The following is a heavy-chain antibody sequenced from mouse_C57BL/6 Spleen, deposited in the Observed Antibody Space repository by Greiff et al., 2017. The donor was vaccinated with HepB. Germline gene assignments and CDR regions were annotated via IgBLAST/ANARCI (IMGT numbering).Heavy chain of an antibody. CDR2: IDPSDSET. V-gene: IGHV1-52*01. J-gene: IGHJ3*01. CDR1: GYTFTSYW. Sequence: QVQLQQPGAELVRPGSSVKLSCKASGYTFTSYWMHWVKQRPIQGLEWIGNIDPSDSETHYNQKFKDKATLTVDKSSSTAYMQLSSLTSEDSAVYYCARWNGNFLFAYWGQGTLVTVSA. CDR3: ARWNGNFLFAY. D-gene: IGHD2-1*01.